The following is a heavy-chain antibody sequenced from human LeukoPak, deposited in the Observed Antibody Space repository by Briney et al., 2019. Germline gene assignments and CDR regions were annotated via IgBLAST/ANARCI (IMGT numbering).Heavy chain of an antibody. Sequence: QPGGSLRLSCAASGFTFSSYEMSWVRQAPGKGLEWVSYISSSGDTIYYADSVKGRFTISRDNAKNSLYLQMNSLRAEDTAVYYCARERGYSGYDYFIDSPSDSWGQGTLVTVSS. V-gene: IGHV3-48*03. CDR2: ISSSGDTI. J-gene: IGHJ4*02. D-gene: IGHD5-12*01. CDR1: GFTFSSYE. CDR3: ARERGYSGYDYFIDSPSDS.